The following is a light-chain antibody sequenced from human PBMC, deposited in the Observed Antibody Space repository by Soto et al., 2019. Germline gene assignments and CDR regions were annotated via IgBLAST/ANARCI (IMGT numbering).Light chain of an antibody. Sequence: AIQMTQSPSSLSASVGDRVTITCRASQGIRNDLGWYQQKPGKAPKVLIYAASSLQSGDPSRFSGSGSVTDFTLTISSLQPEDFATYYCLQDYNYPFTFGPRTKVDFK. CDR1: QGIRND. CDR2: AAS. V-gene: IGKV1-6*01. CDR3: LQDYNYPFT. J-gene: IGKJ3*01.